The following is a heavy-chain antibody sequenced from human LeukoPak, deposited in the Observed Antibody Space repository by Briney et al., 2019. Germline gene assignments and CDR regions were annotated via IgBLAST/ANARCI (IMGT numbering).Heavy chain of an antibody. Sequence: PGGSLRLSCAASGFTFSSYAMSWVRQAPGKGLEWVSAISGSGGSTYYADSVKGRFTISRDNSKNTLYLQMNSLRAEDTAVYYCARTRKTPYYYDSSGYDSWGQGTLVTVSS. V-gene: IGHV3-23*01. CDR1: GFTFSSYA. D-gene: IGHD3-22*01. CDR2: ISGSGGST. CDR3: ARTRKTPYYYDSSGYDS. J-gene: IGHJ4*02.